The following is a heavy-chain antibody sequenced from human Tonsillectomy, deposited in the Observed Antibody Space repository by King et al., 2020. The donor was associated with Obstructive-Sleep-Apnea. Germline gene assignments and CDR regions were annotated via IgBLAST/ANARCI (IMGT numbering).Heavy chain of an antibody. CDR2: ISSSSSYI. D-gene: IGHD3-10*01. CDR3: WGVITMVRGVLDY. J-gene: IGHJ4*02. V-gene: IGHV3-21*01. CDR1: GFTFSSYS. Sequence: VQLVESGGGLVKPGGSLRLSCAASGFTFSSYSMNWVRQAPGKGLEWVSSISSSSSYIYYADSVKGRFTISRDNAKNSLYLQMNSLRAEDTAVYYCWGVITMVRGVLDYWGQGTLVTVSS.